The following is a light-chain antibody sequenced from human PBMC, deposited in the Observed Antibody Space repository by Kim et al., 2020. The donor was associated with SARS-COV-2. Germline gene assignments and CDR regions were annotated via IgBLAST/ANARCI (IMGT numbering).Light chain of an antibody. CDR1: QSLVHSDGNTY. CDR3: MQSTQWPGT. J-gene: IGKJ4*01. V-gene: IGKV2-30*02. CDR2: KAS. Sequence: PASIACRCSQSLVHSDGNTYLSWFQQRPGQSPRPLIYKASNRDSGVPDRFNGSGSGTDFTLKISRVEAEDVGVYYCMQSTQWPGTFGGGTKVDIK.